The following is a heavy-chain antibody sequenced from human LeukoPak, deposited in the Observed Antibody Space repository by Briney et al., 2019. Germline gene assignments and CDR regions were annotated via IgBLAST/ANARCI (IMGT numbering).Heavy chain of an antibody. CDR2: MNPNSGNT. V-gene: IGHV1-8*02. Sequence: ASVKVSCKASGYTFTSYDINWVRQATGQGLEWMGWMNPNSGNTGYAQKFQGRVTMTRDTSISTAYMELSRLRSDDTAVYYCARLGEEYYYDSSGYFYWGQGTLVTVSS. J-gene: IGHJ4*02. D-gene: IGHD3-22*01. CDR1: GYTFTSYD. CDR3: ARLGEEYYYDSSGYFY.